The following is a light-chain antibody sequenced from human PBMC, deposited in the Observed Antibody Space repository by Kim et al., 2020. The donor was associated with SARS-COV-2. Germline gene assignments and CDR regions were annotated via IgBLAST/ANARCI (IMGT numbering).Light chain of an antibody. CDR1: NIGSKS. Sequence: APGKPARITCGGNNIGSKSVHWYQQKPGQAPVLVIYYDSDRPSGIPERFSGSNSGNTATLTISRVEAGDEADYYCLVWDGTSDHYVFGTGTKVTVL. CDR3: LVWDGTSDHYV. J-gene: IGLJ1*01. CDR2: YDS. V-gene: IGLV3-21*04.